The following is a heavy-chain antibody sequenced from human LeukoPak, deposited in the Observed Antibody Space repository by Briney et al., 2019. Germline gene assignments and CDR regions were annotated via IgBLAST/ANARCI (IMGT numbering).Heavy chain of an antibody. Sequence: GGSLRLSCAASGFTFSSYAMSWVRQAPGKGLEWVSVIYSGGSTYYADSVKGRFTISRDNAKNSLYLQMNSLRAEDTAVYYCARVYSYGPVDAFDIWGQGTMVTVSS. CDR2: IYSGGST. V-gene: IGHV3-23*03. J-gene: IGHJ3*02. CDR1: GFTFSSYA. CDR3: ARVYSYGPVDAFDI. D-gene: IGHD5-18*01.